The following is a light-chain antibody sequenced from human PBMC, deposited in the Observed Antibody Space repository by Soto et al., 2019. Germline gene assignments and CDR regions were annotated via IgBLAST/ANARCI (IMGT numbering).Light chain of an antibody. V-gene: IGKV3-20*01. CDR1: QSVSSSY. CDR3: QQYGRSLT. CDR2: GAS. Sequence: EIVLTQSPGTLSLSPGERATLSCRASQSVSSSYLAWYQQKPGQAPRLLIYGASSRATGIPDRFSGSGSGTDFPRTISRLEPEDFAVYYCQQYGRSLTFGGGTKVEIK. J-gene: IGKJ4*01.